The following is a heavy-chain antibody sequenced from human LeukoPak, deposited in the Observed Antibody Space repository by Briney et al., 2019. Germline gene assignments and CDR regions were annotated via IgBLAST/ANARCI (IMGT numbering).Heavy chain of an antibody. Sequence: GASVKVSCKASGYTFTSYYMHWVRQAPGQGLEWMGRINPNGGSTRYAQKFQGRVTMTRDTSTSTVYMELSSLRSEDTAGYYCGRDRSELWFGELSCHNWFDPWGQGTLVTVSS. J-gene: IGHJ5*02. CDR3: GRDRSELWFGELSCHNWFDP. D-gene: IGHD3-10*01. CDR2: INPNGGST. V-gene: IGHV1-46*01. CDR1: GYTFTSYY.